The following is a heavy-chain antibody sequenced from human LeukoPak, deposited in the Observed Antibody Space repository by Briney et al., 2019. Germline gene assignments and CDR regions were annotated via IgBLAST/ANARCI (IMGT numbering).Heavy chain of an antibody. Sequence: SETLSLTCTVSGGSISSSSAYWGWIRQPPGKGLEWIGSIYYSKNTYYNPSLKSRVTISADTSKNQFSLTLGSVSATDTAVYYCVSPRGFSYGYFDYWGQGSQVAVSS. V-gene: IGHV4-39*01. J-gene: IGHJ4*02. D-gene: IGHD5-18*01. CDR1: GGSISSSSAY. CDR2: IYYSKNT. CDR3: VSPRGFSYGYFDY.